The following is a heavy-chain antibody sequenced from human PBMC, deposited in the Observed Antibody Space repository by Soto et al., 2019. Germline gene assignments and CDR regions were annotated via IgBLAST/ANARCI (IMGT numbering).Heavy chain of an antibody. CDR1: GFTFSSYA. V-gene: IGHV3-30-3*01. CDR3: ARDLHGAVAGTTWIGY. CDR2: ISYDGSNK. D-gene: IGHD6-19*01. Sequence: GGSLRLSCAASGFTFSSYAMHWVRQAPGKGLEWVAVISYDGSNKYYADSVKGRFTISRDNSKNTLYLQMNSLRAEDTAVYYCARDLHGAVAGTTWIGYWGQGTLVTVSS. J-gene: IGHJ4*02.